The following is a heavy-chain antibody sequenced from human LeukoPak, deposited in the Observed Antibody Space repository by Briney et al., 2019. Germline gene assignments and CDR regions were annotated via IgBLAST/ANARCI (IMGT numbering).Heavy chain of an antibody. CDR2: IKHDGSEK. D-gene: IGHD3-10*01. J-gene: IGHJ4*02. Sequence: PGGSLRLSCAASGFTFSRYWMSWVRQAPGKGLEWVANIKHDGSEKYYLDSVKGRFTISRDNAKNSLYLQMDSLRAEDTAVYYCARDGITMRILEYWGQGTLVTVSS. CDR1: GFTFSRYW. V-gene: IGHV3-7*01. CDR3: ARDGITMRILEY.